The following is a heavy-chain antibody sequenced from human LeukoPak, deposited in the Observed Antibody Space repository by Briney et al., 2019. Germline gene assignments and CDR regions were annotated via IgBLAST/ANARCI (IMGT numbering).Heavy chain of an antibody. D-gene: IGHD5-18*01. V-gene: IGHV3-30*04. J-gene: IGHJ4*02. CDR1: GFTFSSYA. Sequence: GGSLRLSRAASGFTFSSYAMHWVRQAPGKGLEWVAVISYDGSNKYYADSVKGRFTISRDNSKNTLYLQMNSLRAEDTAVYYCARDQDSVFDYWGQGTLVTVSS. CDR2: ISYDGSNK. CDR3: ARDQDSVFDY.